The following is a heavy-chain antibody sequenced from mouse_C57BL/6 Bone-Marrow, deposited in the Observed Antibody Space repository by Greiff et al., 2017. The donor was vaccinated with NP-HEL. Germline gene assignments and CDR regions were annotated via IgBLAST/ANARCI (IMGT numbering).Heavy chain of an antibody. Sequence: VQLQQSGAELVRPGASVKLSCTASGFNIKDDYMHWVKQRPEQGLEWIGWIDPENGDTEYASKFQGKATITADTPSNTAYLQLSSLTSEDTAVYYCTTLYDYDPFFAYWGQGTLVTVSA. CDR3: TTLYDYDPFFAY. D-gene: IGHD2-4*01. CDR2: IDPENGDT. J-gene: IGHJ3*01. V-gene: IGHV14-4*01. CDR1: GFNIKDDY.